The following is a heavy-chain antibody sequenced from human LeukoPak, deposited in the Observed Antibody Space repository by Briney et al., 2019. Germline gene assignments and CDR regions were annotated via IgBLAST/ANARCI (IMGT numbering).Heavy chain of an antibody. J-gene: IGHJ4*02. V-gene: IGHV3-21*01. Sequence: GGSLRLSCAASGFTFSSYGMHWVRQAPGKGLEWVSSISSSSSYIYYADSVKGRFTISRDYAKNSLYLQMDSLRAEDTAVYYCARGWASEAFDYWGQGTLVTVSS. D-gene: IGHD3-16*01. CDR1: GFTFSSYG. CDR2: ISSSSSYI. CDR3: ARGWASEAFDY.